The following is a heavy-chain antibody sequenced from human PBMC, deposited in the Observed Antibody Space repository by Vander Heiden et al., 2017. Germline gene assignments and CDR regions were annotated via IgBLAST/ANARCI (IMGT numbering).Heavy chain of an antibody. CDR2: ISSSSSYI. CDR3: ARVRLRLGELSPAYYFDY. Sequence: EVQLVESGGGLVKPGGSLRLSCSASGFTFSSYTMNWVRQAQGKGLEWVSSISSSSSYIYYADAVKGRFTISRDNAKNSLYLQMNSLRAEDTAVHYCARVRLRLGELSPAYYFDYWGQGTLVTVSS. CDR1: GFTFSSYT. J-gene: IGHJ4*02. D-gene: IGHD3-16*02. V-gene: IGHV3-21*01.